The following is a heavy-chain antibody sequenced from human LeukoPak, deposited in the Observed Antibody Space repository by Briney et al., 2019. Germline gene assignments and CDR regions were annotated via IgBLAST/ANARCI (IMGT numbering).Heavy chain of an antibody. CDR1: GGTFSSYA. CDR3: ASSSGYYYGGNWFDP. V-gene: IGHV1-69*05. Sequence: SVKVSCKASGGTFSSYAISWVRQAPGQGLEWMGGIIPIFGTANYAQKFQGRVTITTDESTSTAYMELSSLRSEDTAVYYCASSSGYYYGGNWFDPWGQGTLVTVSS. D-gene: IGHD3-22*01. J-gene: IGHJ5*02. CDR2: IIPIFGTA.